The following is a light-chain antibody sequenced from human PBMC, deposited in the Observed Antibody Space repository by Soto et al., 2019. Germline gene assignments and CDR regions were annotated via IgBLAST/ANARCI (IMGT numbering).Light chain of an antibody. CDR2: KAS. V-gene: IGKV1-5*03. Sequence: DIQMTQSRSTLSASVGDRVTITCRASQSISSWLAWYQQKPGKAPKLLINKASSLESGVPSRFSGSGSGTEFTLTISSLQPDDFATYYCQQYKSHRRTFGQGTKVDSK. CDR3: QQYKSHRRT. CDR1: QSISSW. J-gene: IGKJ1*01.